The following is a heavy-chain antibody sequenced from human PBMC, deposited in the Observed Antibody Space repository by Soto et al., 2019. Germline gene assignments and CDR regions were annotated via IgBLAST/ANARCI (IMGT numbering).Heavy chain of an antibody. CDR3: ARLFTVTTDYYFGMDV. CDR1: GGSISGSY. D-gene: IGHD4-17*01. V-gene: IGHV4-4*07. CDR2: IYSSGSS. J-gene: IGHJ6*02. Sequence: VQLRESGPGLVKPSETLSLSCPVSGGSISGSYWSWVRQPAGKGLEWIGRIYSSGSSNYNPSLNSRLTMSLDTSKNQFSLKLRSVTAADTAIYYCARLFTVTTDYYFGMDVWGQGTTVTVSS.